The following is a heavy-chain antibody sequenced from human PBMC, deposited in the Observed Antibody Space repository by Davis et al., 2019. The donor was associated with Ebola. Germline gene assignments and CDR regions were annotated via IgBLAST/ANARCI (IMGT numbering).Heavy chain of an antibody. D-gene: IGHD3-3*01. CDR2: IYYSGST. V-gene: IGHV4-34*01. CDR3: AREEVETTYYDFWSGYFYYFDY. CDR1: GGSFSGYY. Sequence: PSETLSLTCAVYGGSFSGYYWGWIRQPPGKGLEWIGSIYYSGSTYYNPSLKSRVTISVDTSKNQFSLKLSSVTAADTAVYYCAREEVETTYYDFWSGYFYYFDYWGQGTLVTVSS. J-gene: IGHJ4*02.